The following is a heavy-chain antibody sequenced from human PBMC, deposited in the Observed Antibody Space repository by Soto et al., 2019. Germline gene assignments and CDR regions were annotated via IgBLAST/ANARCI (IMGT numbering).Heavy chain of an antibody. CDR3: ARPEYYYDSSGYDC. CDR1: GYTFTGYY. Sequence: ASVKVSCKAPGYTFTGYYMHWVRQAPGQGREWMGWINRNSGGTNYAQKFQGRVTMTRDTSISTAYMELSRLRSDDTAVYYCARPEYYYDSSGYDCWGQGTLVTVSS. J-gene: IGHJ4*02. D-gene: IGHD3-22*01. CDR2: INRNSGGT. V-gene: IGHV1-2*02.